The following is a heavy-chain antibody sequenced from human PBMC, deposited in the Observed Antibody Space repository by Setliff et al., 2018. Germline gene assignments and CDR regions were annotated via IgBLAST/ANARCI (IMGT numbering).Heavy chain of an antibody. J-gene: IGHJ4*02. CDR1: GGSITSGRYY. V-gene: IGHV4-39*01. Sequence: SETLSLTCTVSGGSITSGRYYWGWIRQPPGQGLEWIASIHYSENTYYNPSLKTRVTISVDTSKNQFSLKLRSVTAADTAIYYCARHFRSSKVQFLEYLTDYYFDSWGQGTLVTVSS. CDR2: IHYSENT. CDR3: ARHFRSSKVQFLEYLTDYYFDS. D-gene: IGHD3-3*01.